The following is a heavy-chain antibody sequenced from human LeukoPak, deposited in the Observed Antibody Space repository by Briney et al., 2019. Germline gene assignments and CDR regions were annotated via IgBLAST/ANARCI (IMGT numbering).Heavy chain of an antibody. CDR3: ARGPGYYFGSGSFYPLDY. CDR2: IYSGGST. V-gene: IGHV3-53*01. Sequence: GGSLRLSCAASGFTVSSSYMSWVRQAPGKGLEWVSVIYSGGSTYYADSVKGRFTISRDNSKNTLFFQMNSLRAEDTAVYYCARGPGYYFGSGSFYPLDYWGQGTLVTVSS. CDR1: GFTVSSSY. D-gene: IGHD3-10*01. J-gene: IGHJ4*02.